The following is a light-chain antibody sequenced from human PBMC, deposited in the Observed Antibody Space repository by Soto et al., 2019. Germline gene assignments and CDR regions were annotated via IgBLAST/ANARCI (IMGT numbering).Light chain of an antibody. CDR2: AAS. Sequence: DIQMTQSPSSLSASVGDRVTITCRASQGISHYLSWYQQKPGKVPNLLIYAASISQSGVPSRFSGSGSGTDFTLTISSLQPEDFATYYCLQHHSFPITFGGGTKVEIK. J-gene: IGKJ4*01. CDR3: LQHHSFPIT. CDR1: QGISHY. V-gene: IGKV1-39*01.